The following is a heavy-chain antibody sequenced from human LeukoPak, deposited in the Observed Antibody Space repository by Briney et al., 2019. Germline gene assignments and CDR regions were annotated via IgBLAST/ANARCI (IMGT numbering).Heavy chain of an antibody. CDR3: AREVDSHGTLFYYGMDV. CDR1: GDSVSSNSPA. CDR2: TYYRSRWYY. D-gene: IGHD6-13*01. J-gene: IGHJ6*02. Sequence: SQTLSLTCAISGDSVSSNSPAWNWIRQSPSRGLEWLGRTYYRSRWYYDYAESVKSRITINPDTSKNQFSLQLRSVSPEDTAVYYCAREVDSHGTLFYYGMDVWGQGTTVTVSS. V-gene: IGHV6-1*01.